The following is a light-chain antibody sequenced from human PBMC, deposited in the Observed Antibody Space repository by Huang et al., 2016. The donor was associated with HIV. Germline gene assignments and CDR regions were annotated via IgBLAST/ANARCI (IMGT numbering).Light chain of an antibody. CDR3: MQALQTPDT. CDR2: LGS. V-gene: IGKV2-28*01. CDR1: QSLLHTDGPND. Sequence: DIVMIQSPFSLPVTPGQPASISWRSSQSLLHTDGPNDLEWDVQRPWQSPQLRIYLGSNRASGVPDRFSGSGSGTDFTLKISRVEAEDVGVYYCMQALQTPDTFGQGTKLEIK. J-gene: IGKJ2*01.